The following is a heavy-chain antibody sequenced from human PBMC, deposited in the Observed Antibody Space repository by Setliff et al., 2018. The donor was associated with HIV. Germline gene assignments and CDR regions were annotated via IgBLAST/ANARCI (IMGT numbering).Heavy chain of an antibody. CDR3: ARHRYYDILFDP. CDR2: INHSGST. CDR1: GGSFSGYY. D-gene: IGHD3-9*01. V-gene: IGHV4-34*01. J-gene: IGHJ5*02. Sequence: PSETLSLTCVVYGGSFSGYYWSWIRQPPGKGLEWIGEINHSGSTNYNPSLKSRVTISVDSSRNQLSLRLSSVTAADTAVYYCARHRYYDILFDPWGQGTLVTVSS.